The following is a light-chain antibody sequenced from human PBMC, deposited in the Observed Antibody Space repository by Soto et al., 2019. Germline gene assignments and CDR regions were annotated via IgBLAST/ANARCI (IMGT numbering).Light chain of an antibody. Sequence: EIVLTQSPGTLSLSPGERATLSCRASQSVSSSYLAWYQQKPGQAPRLLIYGTSSRATAIPDRFSGSGSGTDFTLTIIRLEPEDFAVYYCQQHGSSSWTFGQGTKVDIK. CDR2: GTS. V-gene: IGKV3-20*01. CDR3: QQHGSSSWT. CDR1: QSVSSSY. J-gene: IGKJ1*01.